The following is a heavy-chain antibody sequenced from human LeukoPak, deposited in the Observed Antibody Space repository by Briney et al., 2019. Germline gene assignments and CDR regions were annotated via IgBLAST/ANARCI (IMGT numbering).Heavy chain of an antibody. J-gene: IGHJ5*02. Sequence: GGSLRLSCAASGFTFSNSAMNWVRQAPGKGLEWVSSINDVGSHIYYADSVRGRFTISRDNAKNSLFLQINSLRAEDTAVYYCANGGTYSSGPWGQGTLVTVSS. D-gene: IGHD6-19*01. CDR3: ANGGTYSSGP. CDR2: INDVGSHI. V-gene: IGHV3-21*01. CDR1: GFTFSNSA.